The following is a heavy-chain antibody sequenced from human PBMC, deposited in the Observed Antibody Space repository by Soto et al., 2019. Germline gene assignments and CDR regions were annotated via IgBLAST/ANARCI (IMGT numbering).Heavy chain of an antibody. CDR3: ARDSVTTVTTVTSYYYYYGMDV. Sequence: WGSLRLSCAASGFMFSDYAMTCARQAGWKELEWVSCLLRPGRSTYYADSVKGRFTISRDNAKNSLYLQMNSLRAEDTAVYYCARDSVTTVTTVTSYYYYYGMDVWGQGTTVTVSS. CDR2: LLRPGRST. D-gene: IGHD4-4*01. J-gene: IGHJ6*02. CDR1: GFMFSDYA. V-gene: IGHV3-21*01.